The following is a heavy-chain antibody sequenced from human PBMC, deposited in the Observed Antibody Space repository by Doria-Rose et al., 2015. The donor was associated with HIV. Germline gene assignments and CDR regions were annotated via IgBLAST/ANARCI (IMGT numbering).Heavy chain of an antibody. D-gene: IGHD3-3*01. CDR1: GASVSSRGYY. V-gene: IGHV4-31*03. CDR3: ARMGSYRELDY. CDR2: TYYTGTS. Sequence: QVQLQASGPGLVKPSETLSLTCSVSGASVSSRGYYWNWIRQVPGKGLESLGYTYYTGTSDYSPSLKSRLNMAVDTSKNQFSLKLSFVTVADTAVYYCARMGSYRELDYWGQGALVIVSA. J-gene: IGHJ4*02.